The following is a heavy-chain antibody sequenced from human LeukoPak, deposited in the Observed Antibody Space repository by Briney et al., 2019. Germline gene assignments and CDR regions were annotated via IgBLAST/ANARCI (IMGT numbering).Heavy chain of an antibody. D-gene: IGHD4-17*01. J-gene: IGHJ5*02. Sequence: GGSLRLSCAASGFTFSSYAMHWVRQAPDKGLEWVAFIRFDGSTTYYADSVKGRFTISRDNSNNTLYLQMNSLRAEDTAIYYCAKDPHGDYVGNWFDPWGQGTLVTVSS. V-gene: IGHV3-30*02. CDR3: AKDPHGDYVGNWFDP. CDR2: IRFDGSTT. CDR1: GFTFSSYA.